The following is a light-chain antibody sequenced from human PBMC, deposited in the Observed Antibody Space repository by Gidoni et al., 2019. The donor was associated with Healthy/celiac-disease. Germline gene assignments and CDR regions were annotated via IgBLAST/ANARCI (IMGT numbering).Light chain of an antibody. CDR1: QDISNY. V-gene: IGKV1-33*01. CDR2: DAS. J-gene: IGKJ2*01. Sequence: DIQMTQSPSSLSASVGDRVTITSQASQDISNYLNWYQQKPGKAPKLLIYDASYLETGVPSRFSGSGSGTDITFTISSLQPEDIATYYCQQYDNLPYTFGQGTKLEIK. CDR3: QQYDNLPYT.